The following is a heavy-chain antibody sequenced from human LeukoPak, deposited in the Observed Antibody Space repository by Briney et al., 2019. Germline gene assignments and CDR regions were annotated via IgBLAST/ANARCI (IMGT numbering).Heavy chain of an antibody. D-gene: IGHD3-22*01. CDR1: GYTLTELS. J-gene: IGHJ3*02. CDR3: ATASLMNYYYDSSGYYGAFDI. V-gene: IGHV1-24*01. Sequence: ASVKVSCKVSGYTLTELSMHWVRQAPGKGLEWMGGFDPEDGETIYAQKFQGRVTMTEDTSTDTAYMELSSLRSEDTAVYYCATASLMNYYYDSSGYYGAFDIWGQGTMVTVSS. CDR2: FDPEDGET.